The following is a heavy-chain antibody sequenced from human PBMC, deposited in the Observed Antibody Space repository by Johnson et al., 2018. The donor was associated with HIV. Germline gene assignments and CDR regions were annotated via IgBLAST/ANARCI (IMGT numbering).Heavy chain of an antibody. D-gene: IGHD1-26*01. J-gene: IGHJ3*02. Sequence: VQLVESGGGLVQPGGSLRLSCAASGFTVSSTYMSWVRQAPGKGLEWVSVIYSGGSTYYADSVKGIFTISRDNSKNTLYLQMNSLRAEDTAVYYCASAKSGSFDAFDIWGQGTMVTVSS. CDR3: ASAKSGSFDAFDI. CDR1: GFTVSSTY. CDR2: IYSGGST. V-gene: IGHV3-66*01.